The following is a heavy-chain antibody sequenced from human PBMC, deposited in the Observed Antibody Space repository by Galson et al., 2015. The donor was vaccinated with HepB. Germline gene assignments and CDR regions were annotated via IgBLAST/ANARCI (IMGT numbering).Heavy chain of an antibody. D-gene: IGHD3-10*01. Sequence: SVKVSCKASGYTFTTYGISWVRQAPGQGLEWMVWISGYNSNTNSAQNLQGRVTMTTDTSTSTAYMELRSLRSDDTAMYYCARDRLSYYRSGPDFDYWGQGTLVTVSS. J-gene: IGHJ4*02. V-gene: IGHV1-18*01. CDR2: ISGYNSNT. CDR3: ARDRLSYYRSGPDFDY. CDR1: GYTFTTYG.